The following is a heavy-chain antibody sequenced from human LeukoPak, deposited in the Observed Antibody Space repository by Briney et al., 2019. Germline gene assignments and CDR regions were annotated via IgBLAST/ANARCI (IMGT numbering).Heavy chain of an antibody. CDR1: GYTSSDYY. CDR3: ARVEEEYSSGWDAFDI. V-gene: IGHV1-18*04. D-gene: IGHD6-19*01. CDR2: ISAYNGNT. Sequence: ASVKVSCKASGYTSSDYYMHWVRQAPGQGLEWMGWISAYNGNTNYAQKLQGRVTMTTDTSTSTAYMELRSLRSDDTAVYYCARVEEEYSSGWDAFDIWGQGTMVTVSS. J-gene: IGHJ3*02.